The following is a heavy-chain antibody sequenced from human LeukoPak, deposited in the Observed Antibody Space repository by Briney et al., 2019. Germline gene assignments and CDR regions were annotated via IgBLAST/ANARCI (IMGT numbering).Heavy chain of an antibody. J-gene: IGHJ5*02. Sequence: KPSETLSLTCTVSGGSISSYYWSWIRQPPGKGLELIGYIYYSGSTNYNPSLKSRVTISVDTSKNQFSLKLSSVTAADTAVYYCARVNMEDYYDSSGYYFGPWGQGTLVTVSS. CDR2: IYYSGST. V-gene: IGHV4-59*01. CDR1: GGSISSYY. D-gene: IGHD3-22*01. CDR3: ARVNMEDYYDSSGYYFGP.